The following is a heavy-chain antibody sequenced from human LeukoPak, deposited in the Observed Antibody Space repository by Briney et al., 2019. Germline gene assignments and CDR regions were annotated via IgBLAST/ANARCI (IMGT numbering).Heavy chain of an antibody. CDR1: GGSFSGYC. J-gene: IGHJ5*01. Sequence: SETLSLTCAAYGGSFSGYCWSWIRQPPGRGLEWIGEINHSGSTNYNPSLKSRLSISIDTSKNHFALRLSSVTAADTAVYYCARGLPIISMLRGVKPSVMFDSWGQGTLVTVSS. CDR3: ARGLPIISMLRGVKPSVMFDS. CDR2: INHSGST. D-gene: IGHD3-10*01. V-gene: IGHV4-34*01.